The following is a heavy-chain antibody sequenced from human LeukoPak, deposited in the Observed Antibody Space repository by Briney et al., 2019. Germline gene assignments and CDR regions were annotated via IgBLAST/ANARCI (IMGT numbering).Heavy chain of an antibody. V-gene: IGHV1-2*06. CDR3: ARGLDKYDYWSGYFLAY. J-gene: IGHJ4*02. CDR1: GYTFTGYH. D-gene: IGHD3-3*01. Sequence: ASVKVSCQASGYTFTGYHMHWVGQAPGQGLEWMGRINPNSDGTNYAQKFEGRVTMTRDTSISTAYRELSRLRSDDTAVYYCARGLDKYDYWSGYFLAYWGQGTLVTVSS. CDR2: INPNSDGT.